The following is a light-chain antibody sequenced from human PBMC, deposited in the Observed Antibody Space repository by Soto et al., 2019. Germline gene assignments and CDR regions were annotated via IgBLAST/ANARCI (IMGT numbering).Light chain of an antibody. CDR2: SNN. V-gene: IGLV1-44*01. CDR1: SSNIGSKT. CDR3: AAWDDSLNGVV. J-gene: IGLJ2*01. Sequence: QSVLTQPPSASGTPGQRVTISCSGSSSNIGSKTVNWYQQLPGTDPKLLIYSNNQRPSGVPDRFSGSKSGTSASLAISGLQSEDEADYYCAAWDDSLNGVVFGGRTKLTVL.